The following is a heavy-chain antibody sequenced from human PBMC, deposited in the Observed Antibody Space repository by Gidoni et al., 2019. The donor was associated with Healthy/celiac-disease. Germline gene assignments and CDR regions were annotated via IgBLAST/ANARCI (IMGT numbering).Heavy chain of an antibody. Sequence: EVQGVESRGGLVEHGGSLNLSCAASGFTFSRYAMHWGRQAQVKGLEYVSAISSNGGTTYYANAVKGRFTISRDNSKNTLYLQMGSLRAEDMAVYYCARGDDSSGSDYWGQGTLVTVSS. D-gene: IGHD3-22*01. CDR3: ARGDDSSGSDY. V-gene: IGHV3-64*01. CDR2: ISSNGGTT. J-gene: IGHJ4*02. CDR1: GFTFSRYA.